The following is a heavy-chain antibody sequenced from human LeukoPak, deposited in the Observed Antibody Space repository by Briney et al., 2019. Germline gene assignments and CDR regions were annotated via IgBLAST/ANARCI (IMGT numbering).Heavy chain of an antibody. CDR1: EFTFSSYA. D-gene: IGHD2-21*02. CDR3: ASGASYCGGDCYPPDAFDI. J-gene: IGHJ3*02. Sequence: GGSLRLSCAASEFTFSSYAKSWVRQAPGKGLEWVSSISGNGGSTYYADSVKGRLTISRDNSKNTLYLQMNSLRSEDTAVYYCASGASYCGGDCYPPDAFDIWGQGTMVTVSS. CDR2: ISGNGGST. V-gene: IGHV3-23*01.